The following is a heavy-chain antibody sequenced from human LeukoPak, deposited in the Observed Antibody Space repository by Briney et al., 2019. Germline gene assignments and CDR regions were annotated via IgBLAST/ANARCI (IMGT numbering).Heavy chain of an antibody. J-gene: IGHJ4*02. CDR1: GFTVSSNY. Sequence: GGSLRLSCAASGFTVSSNYMSWVRQGPGKGVVWVSRINGDGSSTSYADSVKGRFTISRDNAENTLYLQMNSLRAEDTAIYYCAKAEGKNPTGGRWLDWGQGTLVTVSS. V-gene: IGHV3-74*01. CDR2: INGDGSST. D-gene: IGHD6-19*01. CDR3: AKAEGKNPTGGRWLD.